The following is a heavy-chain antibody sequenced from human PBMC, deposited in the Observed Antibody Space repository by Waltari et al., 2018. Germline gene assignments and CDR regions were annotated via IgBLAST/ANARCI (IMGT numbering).Heavy chain of an antibody. CDR1: GCTCDVYS. V-gene: IGHV3-43*01. D-gene: IGHD1-1*01. Sequence: EVQLVESGGVVVQPGGSLRLSCAASGCTCDVYSMQWFGHAPEKGLEWVSLIRWEGGNTYYADSVKGRFTISRDNSKNSLYLQMNSLRTEDTALYYCASLQSHSGTKDYWGQGTLVTVSS. CDR2: IRWEGGNT. J-gene: IGHJ4*02. CDR3: ASLQSHSGTKDY.